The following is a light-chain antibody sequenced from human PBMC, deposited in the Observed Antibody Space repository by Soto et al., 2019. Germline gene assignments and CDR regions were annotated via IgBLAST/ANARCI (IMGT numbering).Light chain of an antibody. CDR1: DIGSIS. CDR3: QVLDSSSDHYV. V-gene: IGLV3-21*02. J-gene: IGLJ1*01. Sequence: SYELTQPPSVSVAPGQTARITCGGNDIGSISVHWYQQKPGQAPVLVVFGDSDRPSGIPGRFSGSNSENTATLTISGVEAGDEADYYCQVLDSSSDHYVFGTGTKLTVL. CDR2: GDS.